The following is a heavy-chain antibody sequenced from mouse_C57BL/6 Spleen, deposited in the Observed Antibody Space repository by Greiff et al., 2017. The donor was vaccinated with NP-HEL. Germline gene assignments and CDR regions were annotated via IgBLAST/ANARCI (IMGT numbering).Heavy chain of an antibody. V-gene: IGHV1-82*01. CDR3: ARGNYDGYYWFAY. Sequence: QVQLQQSGPELVKPGASVKISCKASGYAFSSSWMNWVKQRPGKGLEWIGRIYPGDGDTNYNGKFKGKATLTADKSSSTAYMQRSSLTSEDSAVYFCARGNYDGYYWFAYWGQGTLVTVSA. D-gene: IGHD2-3*01. CDR2: IYPGDGDT. CDR1: GYAFSSSW. J-gene: IGHJ3*01.